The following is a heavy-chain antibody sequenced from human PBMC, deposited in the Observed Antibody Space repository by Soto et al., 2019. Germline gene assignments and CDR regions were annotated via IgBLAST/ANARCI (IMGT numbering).Heavy chain of an antibody. CDR2: IRFDGSNI. CDR1: AFTFTGYG. J-gene: IGHJ4*02. V-gene: IGHV3-33*01. CDR3: ARDGVGSTAYFGYFDY. Sequence: QVELVESGGGVVQPGRSLRLSCAASAFTFTGYGMHWVRQAPGKALEWVAVIRFDGSNIYYADPVKGRFTISRDNARNMLYLQMNRLRAEDTAVYYCARDGVGSTAYFGYFDYWGLGTLVTVSS. D-gene: IGHD2-2*01.